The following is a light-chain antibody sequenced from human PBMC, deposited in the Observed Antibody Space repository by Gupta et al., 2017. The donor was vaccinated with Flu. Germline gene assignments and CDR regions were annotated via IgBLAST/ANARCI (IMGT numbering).Light chain of an antibody. CDR1: QSVSSK. CDR2: GAS. V-gene: IGKV3D-15*01. J-gene: IGKJ2*01. CDR3: QQYNNWPPTYT. Sequence: EIVMTQSPATLSVSPGERATLSCRASQSVSSKLAWYQQKPGQAPRLLIYGASTRATGVPARFSGSGSGTEFTLTISSLQSEDCAIYYCQQYNNWPPTYTFGQGTRLEIK.